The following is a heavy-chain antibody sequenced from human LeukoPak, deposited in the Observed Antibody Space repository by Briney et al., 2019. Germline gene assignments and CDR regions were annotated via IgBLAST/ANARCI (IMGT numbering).Heavy chain of an antibody. CDR3: ARGGRGATLDY. CDR1: GFTFSSYS. CDR2: ISSSSSTI. J-gene: IGHJ4*02. V-gene: IGHV3-48*01. D-gene: IGHD1-26*01. Sequence: GGSLRLSCAASGFTFSSYSMNWVRQAPGKGMEWVSYISSSSSTIYYADSVKGRCTISRDNAKNSLYLQMNSLRAEDTAVYYCARGGRGATLDYWGQGTLVTVSS.